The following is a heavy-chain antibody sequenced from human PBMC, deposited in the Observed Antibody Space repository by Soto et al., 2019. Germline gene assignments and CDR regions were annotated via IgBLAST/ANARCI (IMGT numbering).Heavy chain of an antibody. CDR2: INHSGST. Sequence: PSETLSHTYAVYGGSFSGYYWSWIRQPPGKGLEWIGEINHSGSTNYNPSLKSRVTISVDTSKNQFSLKLSSVTAADTAVYYCARDKGYYDSSGPHYYYGMDVWGQGTTVT. D-gene: IGHD3-22*01. V-gene: IGHV4-34*01. J-gene: IGHJ6*02. CDR3: ARDKGYYDSSGPHYYYGMDV. CDR1: GGSFSGYY.